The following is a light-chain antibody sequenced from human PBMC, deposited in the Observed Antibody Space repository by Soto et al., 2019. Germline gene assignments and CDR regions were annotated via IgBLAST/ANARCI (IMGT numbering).Light chain of an antibody. V-gene: IGKV1-5*03. CDR1: QSIRTW. J-gene: IGKJ2*01. Sequence: DIPMTQSPSTLSASVGDRVTITCRASQSIRTWLAWYQQKPGTAPKLLISEASSLASGVPSRFSGSGSGTEFTLTISSLQADDFATYYCQQYNSYSLYTFGQGTKLEIK. CDR2: EAS. CDR3: QQYNSYSLYT.